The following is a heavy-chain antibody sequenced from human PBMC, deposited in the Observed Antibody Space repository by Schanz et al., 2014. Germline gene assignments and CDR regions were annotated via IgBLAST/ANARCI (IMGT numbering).Heavy chain of an antibody. Sequence: EVQLVESGGGLVKPGGSLTLSCAASGFTFSSYSMNWVRQAPGKGLEWVSSISSSSSYIYYADSVKGRFTISRDNAKNYLYLQMNRLRAEDTAVYYCARGAAARPRYYYYYGMDVWGQGATVTVSS. CDR2: ISSSSSYI. CDR1: GFTFSSYS. D-gene: IGHD6-6*01. V-gene: IGHV3-21*01. J-gene: IGHJ6*02. CDR3: ARGAAARPRYYYYYGMDV.